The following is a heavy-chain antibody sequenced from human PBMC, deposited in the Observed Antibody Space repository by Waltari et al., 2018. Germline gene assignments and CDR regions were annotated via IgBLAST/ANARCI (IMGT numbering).Heavy chain of an antibody. CDR2: IYYSGST. Sequence: QLQLQESGPGLVKPSETLSLTCTVSGGSISSSSYYWGWISQPPGKGLEWIGSIYYSGSTYYNPSLKSRVTISVDTSKNQFSLKLSSVTAADTAVYYCARRRGYSGYEDFDYWGQGTLVTVSS. V-gene: IGHV4-39*01. D-gene: IGHD5-12*01. CDR3: ARRRGYSGYEDFDY. J-gene: IGHJ4*02. CDR1: GGSISSSSYY.